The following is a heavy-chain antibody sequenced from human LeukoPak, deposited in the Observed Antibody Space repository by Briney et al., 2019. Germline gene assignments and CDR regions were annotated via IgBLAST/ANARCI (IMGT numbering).Heavy chain of an antibody. CDR3: ARGPIKGGYSGYDLDY. D-gene: IGHD5-12*01. Sequence: GGSLRLSCAASGFTFSSYAMSWVRQAPGKGLEWVSAISGSGGSTYYADSVKGRFTISRDNAKNTLYLQMNSLRAEDTAVYYCARGPIKGGYSGYDLDYWGQGTLVTVSS. V-gene: IGHV3-23*01. J-gene: IGHJ4*02. CDR1: GFTFSSYA. CDR2: ISGSGGST.